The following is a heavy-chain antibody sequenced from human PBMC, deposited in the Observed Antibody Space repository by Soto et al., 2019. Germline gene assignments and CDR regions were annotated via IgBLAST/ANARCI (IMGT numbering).Heavy chain of an antibody. CDR2: ISYDGSNK. Sequence: GGSLRLSCAASGFTFSSYAMHWVRQAPGKGLEWVAVISYDGSNKYYADSVKGRFTISRDNSKSTLYLQMNSLRAEETAEYYRPTVGEDDYWGPGPLVPVSS. CDR1: GFTFSSYA. J-gene: IGHJ4*02. CDR3: PTVGEDDY. V-gene: IGHV3-30-3*01.